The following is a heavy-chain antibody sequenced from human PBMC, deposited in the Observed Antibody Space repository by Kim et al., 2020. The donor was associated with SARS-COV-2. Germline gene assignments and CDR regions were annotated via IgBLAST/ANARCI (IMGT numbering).Heavy chain of an antibody. CDR1: GGSISTYF. Sequence: SETLSLTCTVSGGSISTYFWSWVRQPPGKGLEWIGYISYSGSTNYNPSLKSRLTISVDTSTNQFSLKLSSLTAADTAVYYCARYKQLVGGNFQYYGMDVWGQGTTVTVSS. V-gene: IGHV4-59*08. CDR3: ARYKQLVGGNFQYYGMDV. D-gene: IGHD6-6*01. CDR2: ISYSGST. J-gene: IGHJ6*02.